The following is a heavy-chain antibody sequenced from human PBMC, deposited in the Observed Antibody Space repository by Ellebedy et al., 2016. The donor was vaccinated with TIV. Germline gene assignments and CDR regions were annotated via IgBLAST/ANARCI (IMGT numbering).Heavy chain of an antibody. CDR1: GGTFSSYA. D-gene: IGHD3-22*01. Sequence: ASVKVSCKASGGTFSSYAISWVRQAPGQGLEWMGGIIPIFGTANYAQKFQGRVTITADESTSTAYMELSSLRSEDTAVYYCARDPYYYDSSGSNRYGMDVWGQGTTVTVSS. J-gene: IGHJ6*02. V-gene: IGHV1-69*13. CDR3: ARDPYYYDSSGSNRYGMDV. CDR2: IIPIFGTA.